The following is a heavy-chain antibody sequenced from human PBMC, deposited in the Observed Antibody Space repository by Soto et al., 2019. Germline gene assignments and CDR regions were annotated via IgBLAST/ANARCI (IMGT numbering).Heavy chain of an antibody. V-gene: IGHV3-23*01. Sequence: EVPLLESGGGFIHPGGSLRLSCAASGFSFSSFAMNWVRQAPGKGLEWVSIISGSADSTFYADSVKGRFTISRDNSKCTLYLQISSLRAEDSAVYYCGKTRGAMIYAISVYGMDVWGQGTTVTVSS. CDR1: GFSFSSFA. CDR3: GKTRGAMIYAISVYGMDV. D-gene: IGHD2-8*01. CDR2: ISGSADST. J-gene: IGHJ6*02.